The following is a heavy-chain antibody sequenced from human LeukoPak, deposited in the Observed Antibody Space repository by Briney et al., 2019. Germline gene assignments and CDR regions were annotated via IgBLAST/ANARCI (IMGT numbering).Heavy chain of an antibody. CDR2: ISSSSSYI. CDR3: ARDVRYGSGNRYFDY. J-gene: IGHJ4*02. V-gene: IGHV3-21*01. CDR1: GFTFSSYS. Sequence: GGSLRLSCAASGFTFSSYSMNWVRQAPGKGLEWVSSISSSSSYIYYADSVKGRFTISRDNAKNSLYLQMNSLRAEDTAVYYCARDVRYGSGNRYFDYWGQGTLVTVSS. D-gene: IGHD3-10*01.